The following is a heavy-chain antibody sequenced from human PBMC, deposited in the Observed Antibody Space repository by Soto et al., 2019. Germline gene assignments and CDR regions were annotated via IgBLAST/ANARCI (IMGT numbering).Heavy chain of an antibody. CDR3: VKDSSSWYVDYYYYGMDV. CDR1: GFTVSSYA. Sequence: GSLRLCCSASGFTVSSYAMHWVRQAPGKGLEYVSAISSNGGSTYYADSVKGRFTISRDNSKNTLYLQMSSLRAEDTAVYYCVKDSSSWYVDYYYYGMDVWGQGTTVTVSS. V-gene: IGHV3-64D*06. D-gene: IGHD6-13*01. CDR2: ISSNGGST. J-gene: IGHJ6*02.